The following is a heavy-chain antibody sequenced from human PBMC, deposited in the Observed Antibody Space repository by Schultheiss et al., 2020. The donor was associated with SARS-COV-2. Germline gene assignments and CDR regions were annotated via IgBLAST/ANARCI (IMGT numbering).Heavy chain of an antibody. CDR1: GFTFSSNY. V-gene: IGHV3-23*01. D-gene: IGHD1-26*01. Sequence: GESLKISCAASGFTFSSNYMSWVRQPPGKGLEWVSYISSSGSTIYYADSVKGRFTISRDNSKNTLYVQMNSLRAEDTALYYCAKSAGATYYYYGMDVWGQGTTVTVSS. CDR3: AKSAGATYYYYGMDV. J-gene: IGHJ6*02. CDR2: ISSSGSTI.